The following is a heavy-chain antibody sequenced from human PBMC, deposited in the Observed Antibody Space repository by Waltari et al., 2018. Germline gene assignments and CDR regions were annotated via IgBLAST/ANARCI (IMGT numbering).Heavy chain of an antibody. J-gene: IGHJ3*02. CDR2: INHSGST. CDR3: ARRLPKVDMATTDAFDI. V-gene: IGHV4-34*01. D-gene: IGHD5-12*01. Sequence: QVQLQQWGAGLLKPSETLSLTCAVYGGSFSGYYWRWIRQPPGKGMEWIGEINHSGSTNYNPSLKSRVTRSVYTSKNQFSLKLSSVTAADTAVYYCARRLPKVDMATTDAFDIWGQGTMVTVSS. CDR1: GGSFSGYY.